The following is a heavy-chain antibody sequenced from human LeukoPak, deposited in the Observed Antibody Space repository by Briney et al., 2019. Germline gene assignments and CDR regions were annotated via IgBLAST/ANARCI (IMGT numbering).Heavy chain of an antibody. J-gene: IGHJ2*01. CDR3: ARHTRLVGGTGYFDL. Sequence: GESLKISCKGSGYSFTSYWIGWVRQIPGKGLEWMGIIYPGDSDTIYSPSFQGLVTIPAGKSITTAYLQWSSLEASDTAMYYCARHTRLVGGTGYFDLWGRGTLVTVSS. D-gene: IGHD3-16*01. CDR2: IYPGDSDT. CDR1: GYSFTSYW. V-gene: IGHV5-51*01.